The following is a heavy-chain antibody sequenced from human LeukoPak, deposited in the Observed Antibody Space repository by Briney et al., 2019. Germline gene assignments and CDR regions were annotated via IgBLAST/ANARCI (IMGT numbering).Heavy chain of an antibody. CDR2: IIPIFGTA. V-gene: IGHV1-69*01. CDR3: ARGLGYCSGGSCPLTRYYYMDV. D-gene: IGHD2-15*01. J-gene: IGHJ6*03. CDR1: GGTFISYA. Sequence: SVKVSCKASGGTFISYAISWVRQAPGQGLEWMGGIIPIFGTANYAQKFLGRVTITADESTSTAYMELSSLRSEDTAVYYCARGLGYCSGGSCPLTRYYYMDVWGKGTTVTISS.